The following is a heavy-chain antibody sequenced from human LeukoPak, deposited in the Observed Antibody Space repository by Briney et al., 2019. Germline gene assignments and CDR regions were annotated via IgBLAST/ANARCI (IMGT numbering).Heavy chain of an antibody. CDR3: ARRGYSGSRHYYFDY. V-gene: IGHV4-59*08. CDR1: GGSISSYY. CDR2: IYYSGST. J-gene: IGHJ4*02. Sequence: SETLSLTCTVSGGSISSYYWSWIRQPPGKGLEWIGYIYYSGSTNYNPSLKGRVTISVDTSKNQFSLKLSSVTAADTAVYYCARRGYSGSRHYYFDYWGQGTLVTVSS. D-gene: IGHD1-26*01.